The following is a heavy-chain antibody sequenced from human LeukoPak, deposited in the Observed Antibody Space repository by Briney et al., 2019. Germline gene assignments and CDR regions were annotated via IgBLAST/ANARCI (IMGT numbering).Heavy chain of an antibody. CDR1: GFSFSSYA. V-gene: IGHV3-7*01. J-gene: IGHJ4*02. CDR2: INQDGSEE. Sequence: GGSLRLSCAASGFSFSSYAMTWVRQAPGKGLEWVAHINQDGSEEHYMDSVKARFTISRDNAKNSLSLQMNSLRAEDTAVYYCVRDGGVSGYDLLDYWGQGTLVTVSS. D-gene: IGHD5-12*01. CDR3: VRDGGVSGYDLLDY.